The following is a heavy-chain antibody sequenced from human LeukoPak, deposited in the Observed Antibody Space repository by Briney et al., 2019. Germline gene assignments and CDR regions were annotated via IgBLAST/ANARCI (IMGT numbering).Heavy chain of an antibody. D-gene: IGHD1-7*01. V-gene: IGHV3-23*01. CDR1: GFTFSNYA. CDR3: AKYITGTTSGGFDP. J-gene: IGHJ5*02. Sequence: GGSLRLSCAASGFTFSNYAMGWVRQAPGKGLEWVSAISGSGGSTYYADSVKGRFTISRDNSKNTLYLQMNSLRAEDTAVYYCAKYITGTTSGGFDPWGQGTLVTVSS. CDR2: ISGSGGST.